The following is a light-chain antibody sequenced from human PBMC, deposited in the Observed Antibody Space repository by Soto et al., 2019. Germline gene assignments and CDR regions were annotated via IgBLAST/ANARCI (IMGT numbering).Light chain of an antibody. CDR3: QQFGNSPYT. CDR2: GAS. J-gene: IGKJ2*01. V-gene: IGKV3-20*01. CDR1: QSVSSSY. Sequence: EIVLTQSPGTLSLSPGERATLSCRASQSVSSSYLAWYQQKPGQAPRLLIYGASSRATGIPDRFSGSGSGKVFTLTISRLEPEDFAVYYCQQFGNSPYTFGQGTRLEIK.